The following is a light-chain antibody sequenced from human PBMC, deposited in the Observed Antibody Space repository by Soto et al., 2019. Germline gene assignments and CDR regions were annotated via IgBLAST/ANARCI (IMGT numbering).Light chain of an antibody. V-gene: IGKV3-15*01. CDR3: QQYNKCPLT. J-gene: IGKJ1*01. CDR2: AVS. CDR1: QSVSSN. Sequence: EIMMTQSPGTLSASPGERATLSCRASQSVSSNLAWYQQKPGQAPRLLIYAVSTRATGIPARFSGSGSGTEFTRTISSLQSEDFAVYYCQQYNKCPLTFGQGTKVEIK.